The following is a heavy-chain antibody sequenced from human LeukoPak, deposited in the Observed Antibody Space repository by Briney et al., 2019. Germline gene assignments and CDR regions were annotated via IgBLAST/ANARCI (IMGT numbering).Heavy chain of an antibody. D-gene: IGHD3-16*01. J-gene: IGHJ4*02. CDR3: ARDATPPGIIFDY. V-gene: IGHV3-7*05. Sequence: GGSLRLSCEASGFTFSSFWMNWVRQAPGKGLEWVANINQDGSEKWYVDSVKGRFTISRDNAKNSVFLQMNSLRAEDTAVYYCARDATPPGIIFDYWGQGTLDTVSS. CDR1: GFTFSSFW. CDR2: INQDGSEK.